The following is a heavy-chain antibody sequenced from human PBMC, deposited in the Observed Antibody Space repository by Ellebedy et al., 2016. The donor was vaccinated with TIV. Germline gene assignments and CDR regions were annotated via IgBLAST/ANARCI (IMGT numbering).Heavy chain of an antibody. Sequence: PGGSLRLSCEASESTFSSYGMSWVRQAPGKGLGWVSSISTTDGTHYADSVKGRFTISRDNPKNTLYLQMKSLRVEDTAVYYCATQLWNTEFWGQGTLVIVSS. CDR2: ISTTDGT. D-gene: IGHD5-24*01. J-gene: IGHJ4*02. V-gene: IGHV3-23*01. CDR1: ESTFSSYG. CDR3: ATQLWNTEF.